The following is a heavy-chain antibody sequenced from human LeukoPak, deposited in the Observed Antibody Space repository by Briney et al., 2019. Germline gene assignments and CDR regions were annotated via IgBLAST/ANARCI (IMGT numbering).Heavy chain of an antibody. V-gene: IGHV4-38-2*02. CDR1: GYSISSGYY. J-gene: IGHJ4*02. CDR2: IYHSGST. CDR3: ARDYGDYAGFDY. Sequence: SETLSLTCTVSGYSISSGYYWGWIRQPPGKGLEWIGSIYHSGSTYYNPSLKSRVTISVDTSKNQFSLKLSSVTAADTAVYYCARDYGDYAGFDYWVQGTLVTVSS. D-gene: IGHD4-17*01.